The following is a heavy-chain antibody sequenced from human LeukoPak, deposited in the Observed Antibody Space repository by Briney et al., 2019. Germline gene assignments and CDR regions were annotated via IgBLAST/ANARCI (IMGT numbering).Heavy chain of an antibody. V-gene: IGHV4-39*07. J-gene: IGHJ4*02. CDR3: AKSRELWFTI. CDR2: IYYSGTT. D-gene: IGHD3-10*01. Sequence: SETLSLTCTVSGGSINSSNNYWGWIRQPPGKGLEWIGSIYYSGTTYYNPSLKSRVTLSVDTAKNQFSLKLNSLTAADTAVYYCAKSRELWFTIWGQGTLVTVSS. CDR1: GGSINSSNNY.